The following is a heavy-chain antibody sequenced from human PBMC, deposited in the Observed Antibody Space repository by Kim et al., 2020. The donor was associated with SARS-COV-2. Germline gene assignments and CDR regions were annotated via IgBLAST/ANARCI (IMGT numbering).Heavy chain of an antibody. D-gene: IGHD6-13*01. CDR2: IRSKAFGGTS. J-gene: IGHJ4*02. CDR3: TRDKRVPGTISFDF. Sequence: GGSLRLSCTASGFTFGDYAMSWFRQAPGKGLEWVGFIRSKAFGGTSEYAASVKGRFSISRDDPESIAYLQMNSLKTEGTGVYYCTRDKRVPGTISFDFWGQGTLVTVSS. CDR1: GFTFGDYA. V-gene: IGHV3-49*03.